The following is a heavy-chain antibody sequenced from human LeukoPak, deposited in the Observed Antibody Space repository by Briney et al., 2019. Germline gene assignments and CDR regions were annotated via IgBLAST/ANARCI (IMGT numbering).Heavy chain of an antibody. CDR1: GGSFSVYY. CDR2: SNHSGST. CDR3: ASIPSSKGYFDY. Sequence: SETLSLTCAVYGGSFSVYYWSWIRDPPGKGLEWSGESNHSGSTNENPSLNSRVTISVDTSKNQFSLKLSSVTAADTAVYYCASIPSSKGYFDYWGQGTLVTVSS. J-gene: IGHJ4*02. V-gene: IGHV4-34*01.